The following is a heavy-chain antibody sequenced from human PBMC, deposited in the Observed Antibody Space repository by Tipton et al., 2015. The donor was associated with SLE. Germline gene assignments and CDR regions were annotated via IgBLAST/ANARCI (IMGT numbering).Heavy chain of an antibody. CDR2: IYYSGST. Sequence: GLVKPSETLSLTCTVSGGSISSYYWSWIRQPPGKGLEWIGYIYYSGSTNYNPSLKSRVTISVDTSKNQFSLKLSSVTAADTAVYYCARTSSSWEAEYFQHWGQGTLVTVSS. J-gene: IGHJ1*01. CDR3: ARTSSSWEAEYFQH. D-gene: IGHD6-13*01. V-gene: IGHV4-59*01. CDR1: GGSISSYY.